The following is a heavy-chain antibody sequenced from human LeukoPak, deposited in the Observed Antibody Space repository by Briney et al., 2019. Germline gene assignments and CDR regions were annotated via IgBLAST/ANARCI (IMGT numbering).Heavy chain of an antibody. J-gene: IGHJ4*02. CDR2: INRSGST. D-gene: IGHD1-20*01. V-gene: IGHV4-34*01. CDR3: ARSTIRNNWSFDY. Sequence: SETLSLTCAVYGGSFSGYYWSWIRQPPGKGLEWIGEINRSGSTNYNPSLKSRVTVSVDTSKNQFSLKLSSVTAADTAVYYCARSTIRNNWSFDYWGQGTLVTVSS. CDR1: GGSFSGYY.